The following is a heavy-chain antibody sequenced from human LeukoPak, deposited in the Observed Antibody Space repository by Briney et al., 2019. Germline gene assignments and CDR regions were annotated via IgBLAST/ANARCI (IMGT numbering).Heavy chain of an antibody. D-gene: IGHD3-10*01. CDR3: ARDRALYDSGSYSQPSYYFDY. CDR1: GYAFTGYY. CDR2: INPNSGGT. V-gene: IGHV1-2*02. J-gene: IGHJ4*02. Sequence: ASVKVSCKASGYAFTGYYLHWVRQAPGQGLEWMGWINPNSGGTNYAQKFQGRVTMTRDTSISTAYMELSRLRSDDTAVYYCARDRALYDSGSYSQPSYYFDYWGQGTLVTVSS.